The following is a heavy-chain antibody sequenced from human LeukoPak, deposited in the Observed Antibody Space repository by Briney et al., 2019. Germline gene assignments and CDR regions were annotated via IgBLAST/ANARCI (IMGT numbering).Heavy chain of an antibody. V-gene: IGHV3-7*03. Sequence: GGSLRLSCAVSGFTFSGFWMSWSRQAPGKGLEWVASINSDGSEGYYADVVKGRFTISRDNAKNSLYLQMNSLRAEDTAVYYCARSSYSSSSSVWDQGTMVTVSS. CDR3: ARSSYSSSSSV. J-gene: IGHJ3*01. CDR1: GFTFSGFW. CDR2: INSDGSEG. D-gene: IGHD6-6*01.